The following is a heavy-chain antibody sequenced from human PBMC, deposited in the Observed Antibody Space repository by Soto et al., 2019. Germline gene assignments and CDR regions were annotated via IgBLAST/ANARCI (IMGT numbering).Heavy chain of an antibody. J-gene: IGHJ5*02. CDR1: GYTFTSYD. Sequence: QVQLVQSGAEVKKPGASVKVSCKASGYTFTSYDINWVRQATGQGLEYLGWMNPNSGNTGYGQKFQGRVTMTRDTPISTAYMELSSLRSEDTAVYFCARGVKYGAYSRWFDPWGQGTLVTVSS. V-gene: IGHV1-8*01. CDR3: ARGVKYGAYSRWFDP. CDR2: MNPNSGNT. D-gene: IGHD4-17*01.